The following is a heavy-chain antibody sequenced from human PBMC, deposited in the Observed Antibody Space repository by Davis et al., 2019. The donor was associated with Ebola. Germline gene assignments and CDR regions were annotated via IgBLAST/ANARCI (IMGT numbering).Heavy chain of an antibody. J-gene: IGHJ4*02. V-gene: IGHV1-8*01. Sequence: AASVKVSCKASGYTFTSYDINWVRQATGQGLEWMGWMNPNSGNTGYAQKFQGWVTMTRDTSTSTVYMELSSLRSEDTAVYYCARDRYGYEAYWGQGTLVTVSS. CDR2: MNPNSGNT. CDR1: GYTFTSYD. D-gene: IGHD5-18*01. CDR3: ARDRYGYEAY.